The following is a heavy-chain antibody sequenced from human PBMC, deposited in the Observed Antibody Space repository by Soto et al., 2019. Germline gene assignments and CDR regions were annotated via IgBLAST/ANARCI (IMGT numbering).Heavy chain of an antibody. CDR3: VRDGSKSLRDWFDY. V-gene: IGHV4-4*07. Sequence: PSETLSLTCNVSGGSISKFYWAWIRKTAGNGLEWMGRVYATGTTDYNPSLRSRVAMSVDISKKTFSLRLRSVTGADSGVYYCVRDGSKSLRDWFDYWGQGTLVTVSS. J-gene: IGHJ5*01. CDR1: GGSISKFY. CDR2: VYATGTT.